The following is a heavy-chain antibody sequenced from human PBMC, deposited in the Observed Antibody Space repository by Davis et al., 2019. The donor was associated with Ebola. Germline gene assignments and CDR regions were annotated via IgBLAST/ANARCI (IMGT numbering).Heavy chain of an antibody. CDR1: GFTFGDYA. D-gene: IGHD4-23*01. J-gene: IGHJ4*02. CDR2: MRSKGFGGTT. Sequence: GGSLRLSCTASGFTFGDYAMSWVRQAPGKGLEWVGFMRSKGFGGTTEYAASVKGRFTISRDDSKGIAYLQMNSLKTEDTAVYYCTRRGTVVTPDYWGQGTLVTVSS. CDR3: TRRGTVVTPDY. V-gene: IGHV3-49*04.